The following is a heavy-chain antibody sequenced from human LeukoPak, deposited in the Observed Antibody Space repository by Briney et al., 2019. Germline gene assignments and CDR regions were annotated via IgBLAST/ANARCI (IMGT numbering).Heavy chain of an antibody. D-gene: IGHD3-16*02. CDR1: GGSFSGYY. CDR2: INHSGST. J-gene: IGHJ4*02. CDR3: ARGPGYDYVWGSYRYTVPFDY. Sequence: PSETLSLTCAVYGGSFSGYYWSWIRQPPGKGLEWIGEINHSGSTNYNPSLKSRFTISVDTSKNQFSLKLSSVTAADTAVYYCARGPGYDYVWGSYRYTVPFDYWGQGTLVTVSS. V-gene: IGHV4-34*01.